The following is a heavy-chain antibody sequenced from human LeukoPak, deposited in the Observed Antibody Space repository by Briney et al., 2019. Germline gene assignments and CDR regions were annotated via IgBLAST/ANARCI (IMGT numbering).Heavy chain of an antibody. V-gene: IGHV1-18*01. CDR1: GYTFTSYG. Sequence: ASVKVSCKASGYTFTSYGISWVRQAPGQGLEWMGWISAYNGNTNYAQKLQGRVTMTTDTSTSTAYMELRSLRSDDTAVYYCARDCEDQKQQLASTFDYWGQGTLVTVSS. CDR2: ISAYNGNT. D-gene: IGHD6-13*01. CDR3: ARDCEDQKQQLASTFDY. J-gene: IGHJ4*02.